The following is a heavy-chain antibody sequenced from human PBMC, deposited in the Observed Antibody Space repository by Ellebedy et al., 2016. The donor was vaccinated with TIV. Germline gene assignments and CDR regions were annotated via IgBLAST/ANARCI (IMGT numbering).Heavy chain of an antibody. J-gene: IGHJ3*02. CDR2: ISYDGRNE. CDR1: GFTFSSYG. V-gene: IGHV3-30*03. D-gene: IGHD3-10*01. Sequence: GESLKISXAASGFTFSSYGMHWVRQAPGKGLEWVAVISYDGRNEYYGDSMRGRFTISRDNVKNSLYLQMNSLRAEDTAVYYCARDKVLYYGSGPDAFDIWGQGQWSPSPQ. CDR3: ARDKVLYYGSGPDAFDI.